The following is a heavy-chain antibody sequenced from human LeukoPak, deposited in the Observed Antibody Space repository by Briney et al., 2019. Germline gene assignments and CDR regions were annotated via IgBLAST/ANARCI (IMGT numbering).Heavy chain of an antibody. CDR1: GYTFTSYY. Sequence: ASVKVSRKASGYTFTSYYMHWVRQAPGQGLEWMGIINPSGGSTSYAQKFQGRVTMTRDTSTSTVYMELSSLRSEDTAVYYRARDPPPGYSHTGNTFDYWGQGTLVTVSS. CDR3: ARDPPPGYSHTGNTFDY. CDR2: INPSGGST. D-gene: IGHD5-18*01. J-gene: IGHJ4*02. V-gene: IGHV1-46*01.